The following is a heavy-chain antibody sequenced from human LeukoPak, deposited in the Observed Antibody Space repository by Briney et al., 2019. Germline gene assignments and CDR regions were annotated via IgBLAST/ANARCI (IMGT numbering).Heavy chain of an antibody. Sequence: ASVKVSCKASGYTFTSYYMHWVRQAPGQGLEWMGIINPSGGSTSHAQKFQGRVTMTRDTSTSTVYMELSSLRSEDTAVYYCARDPIVGATTGYFDYWGQGTLVTVSS. V-gene: IGHV1-46*01. J-gene: IGHJ4*02. D-gene: IGHD1-26*01. CDR1: GYTFTSYY. CDR2: INPSGGST. CDR3: ARDPIVGATTGYFDY.